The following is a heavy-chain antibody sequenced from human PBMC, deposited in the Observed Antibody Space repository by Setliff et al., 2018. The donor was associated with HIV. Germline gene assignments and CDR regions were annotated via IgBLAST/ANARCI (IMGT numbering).Heavy chain of an antibody. D-gene: IGHD3-3*01. CDR2: INPNSGGT. J-gene: IGHJ4*02. CDR3: ARDADNFWSGYPEY. V-gene: IGHV1-2*04. CDR1: GYTFTGYY. Sequence: ASVKVSCKASGYTFTGYYMHWVRQAPGQGLEWMGWINPNSGGTNYAQKFQGWVTMTRDTSISTAYMELSRLRSDDTTVYFCARDADNFWSGYPEYWGQGTLVTVSS.